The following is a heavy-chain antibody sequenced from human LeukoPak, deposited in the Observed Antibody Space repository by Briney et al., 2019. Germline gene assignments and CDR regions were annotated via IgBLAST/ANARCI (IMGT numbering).Heavy chain of an antibody. CDR3: ARGEGGSYYFRFLQTPPPALDY. CDR2: INPSGGST. J-gene: IGHJ4*02. CDR1: GYTFTSYY. V-gene: IGHV1-46*01. D-gene: IGHD1-26*01. Sequence: ASVKVSCKASGYTFTSYYMHWVRQAPGQGLEWMGIINPSGGSTSYAQKFQGRVTMTRDMSTSTVYMELSSLRSEDTAVYYCARGEGGSYYFRFLQTPPPALDYWGQGTLVTVSS.